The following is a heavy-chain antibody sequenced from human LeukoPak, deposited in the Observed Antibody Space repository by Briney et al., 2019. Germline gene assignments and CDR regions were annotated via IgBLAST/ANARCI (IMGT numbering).Heavy chain of an antibody. V-gene: IGHV3-74*01. CDR3: TAGGRSRADS. CDR1: GFTFSTYW. Sequence: PGGSLRLSCAASGFTFSTYWMHWVRQAPGKGLVWVSRISSDGSTTSYADSVKGRFPISRDSAKNALYLQMNSLRADDTAIYYCTAGGRSRADSWGQGTLVSVSS. CDR2: ISSDGSTT. J-gene: IGHJ4*02. D-gene: IGHD6-13*01.